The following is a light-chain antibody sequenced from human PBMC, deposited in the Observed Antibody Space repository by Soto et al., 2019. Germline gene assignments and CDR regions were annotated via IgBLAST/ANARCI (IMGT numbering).Light chain of an antibody. Sequence: EIVLTHSPGTLSLSPGERATLSCRASQSVSSSYLAWYQQKPGQAPRLLIYEASNRAAGVPGRFSGSGSGTDFTLTITRLEPEDFAFYYCHQRQRWPRTFGQGTKVDIK. CDR2: EAS. J-gene: IGKJ1*01. CDR1: QSVSSSY. CDR3: HQRQRWPRT. V-gene: IGKV3D-20*02.